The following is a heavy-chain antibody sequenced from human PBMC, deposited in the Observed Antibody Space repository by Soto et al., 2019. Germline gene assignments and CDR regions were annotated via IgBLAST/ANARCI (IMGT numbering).Heavy chain of an antibody. D-gene: IGHD4-17*01. CDR1: VFTFSSYW. J-gene: IGHJ5*02. CDR3: ARGHGDYANNWFDP. CDR2: INSDGSST. V-gene: IGHV3-74*01. Sequence: PGWSLRLSCASSVFTFSSYWMHWVRQAPGKGLVWVSRINSDGSSTSYADSAKGRFTISRDNAKNTLYLQMNSLRAEDTAVYYCARGHGDYANNWFDPWGQGTLVTVSS.